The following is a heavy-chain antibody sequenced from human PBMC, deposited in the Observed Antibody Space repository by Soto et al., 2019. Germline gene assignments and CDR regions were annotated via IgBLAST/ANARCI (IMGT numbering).Heavy chain of an antibody. CDR1: GGSISSGDYY. D-gene: IGHD3-10*01. CDR2: IYYSGST. V-gene: IGHV4-30-4*01. CDR3: ARHLWFGEAYYFDY. J-gene: IGHJ4*02. Sequence: PSETLSLTCTVSGGSISSGDYYWSWIRQPPGKGLEWIGYIYYSGSTYYNPSLKSRVTISVDTSKNQFSLKLSSVTAADTAVYYCARHLWFGEAYYFDYWGQGTLVTVSS.